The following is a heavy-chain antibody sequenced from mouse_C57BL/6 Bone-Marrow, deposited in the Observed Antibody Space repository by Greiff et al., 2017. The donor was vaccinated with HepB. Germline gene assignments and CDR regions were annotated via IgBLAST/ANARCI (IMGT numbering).Heavy chain of an antibody. J-gene: IGHJ4*01. D-gene: IGHD1-1*01. CDR2: IRSKSNNYAT. CDR1: GFSFNTYA. Sequence: EVMLVESGGGLVQPKGSLKLSCAASGFSFNTYAMNWVRQAPGKGLEWVARIRSKSNNYATYYADSVKDRFTISRDDSESMLYLQMNNLKTEDTAMYYCERRGVVAGDAKDYWGQGTSVTVSS. V-gene: IGHV10-1*01. CDR3: ERRGVVAGDAKDY.